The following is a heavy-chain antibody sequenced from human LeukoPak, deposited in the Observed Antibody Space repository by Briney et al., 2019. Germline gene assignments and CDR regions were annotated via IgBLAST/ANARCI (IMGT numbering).Heavy chain of an antibody. CDR2: IKEDGSEK. V-gene: IGHV3-7*03. D-gene: IGHD3-10*01. J-gene: IGHJ3*02. CDR3: ARDWVAGVPFDAFDI. Sequence: PGGSLRLSCAASGFTLSSYWMSWVRQARGKGVEGVANIKEDGSEKYYVDSVKDRFTISRDNAQNSVYLHMNRLTAEDTALYYCARDWVAGVPFDAFDIWGQGTMVSVSS. CDR1: GFTLSSYW.